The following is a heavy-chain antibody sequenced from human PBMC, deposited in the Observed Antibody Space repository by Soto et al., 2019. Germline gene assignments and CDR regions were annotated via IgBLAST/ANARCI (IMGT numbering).Heavy chain of an antibody. CDR3: ARGYRKLDY. CDR2: IYYSGST. V-gene: IGHV4-61*01. J-gene: IGHJ4*02. D-gene: IGHD3-16*02. Sequence: SETLSLTCAVSGVSISSGNWWTWVRQSPQRGLEWIGYIYYSGSTNYNPSLKSRVTISVDTSRNQFSLKLSSVTAADTAVYYCARGYRKLDYWGQGTLVTVSS. CDR1: GVSISSGNW.